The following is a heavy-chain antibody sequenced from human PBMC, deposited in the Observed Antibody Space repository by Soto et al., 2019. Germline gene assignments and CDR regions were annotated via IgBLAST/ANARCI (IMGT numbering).Heavy chain of an antibody. CDR3: ARHPERIAQIGWFDP. D-gene: IGHD6-13*01. CDR2: IYSGGAT. Sequence: GGSLRLSCAAAGFSVSTSHMNWVRQTPGKGLEWVSVIYSGGATYYAASVKGRFTISRDKSKNTVYLQMNSLRAEDTAVYYCARHPERIAQIGWFDPWGQGTLVTVSS. CDR1: GFSVSTSH. J-gene: IGHJ5*02. V-gene: IGHV3-53*01.